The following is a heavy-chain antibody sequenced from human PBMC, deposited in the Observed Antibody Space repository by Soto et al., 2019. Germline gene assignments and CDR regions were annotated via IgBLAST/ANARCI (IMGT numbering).Heavy chain of an antibody. D-gene: IGHD4-17*01. J-gene: IGHJ4*02. CDR2: VYYRGRS. CDR3: VSQRTTVPTQAYFDY. CDR1: GGSVTNSSYY. Sequence: PSETLSLTCTASGGSVTNSSYYWGWIRQTPGKGLEWIGSVYYRGRSYSKSSVKSRVTISVDTSKNRFSLSLNSVTASDTAVYLCVSQRTTVPTQAYFDYWGPGALVTVSS. V-gene: IGHV4-39*01.